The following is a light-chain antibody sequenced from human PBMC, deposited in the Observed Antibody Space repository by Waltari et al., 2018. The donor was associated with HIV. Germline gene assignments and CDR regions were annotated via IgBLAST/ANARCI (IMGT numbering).Light chain of an antibody. Sequence: SYVLTQPPSVSVAPGAAATIPRGAWNIGGKSVHWYKQQPGQAPVLVTRYNSDRPSGIPDRISGSNSGHTATLTITSVEAGDEATYYCQVWDSSNEHVVFGGGTELTVL. J-gene: IGLJ3*02. CDR3: QVWDSSNEHVV. CDR2: YNS. CDR1: NIGGKS. V-gene: IGLV3-21*04.